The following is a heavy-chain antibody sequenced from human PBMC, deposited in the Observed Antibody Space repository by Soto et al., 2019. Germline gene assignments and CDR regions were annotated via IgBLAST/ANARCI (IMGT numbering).Heavy chain of an antibody. V-gene: IGHV3-21*05. D-gene: IGHD3-22*01. CDR1: GFTFSIYS. CDR3: ARDDYYDSSGYLAPLDY. J-gene: IGHJ4*02. CDR2: ISSSSSYI. Sequence: GGSLRLSCAASGFTFSIYSMDWVRQAPGQGLEWVSYISSSSSYIYYADSVKGRFTISRDNAKNSLYLQMNSLRAEDTAVYYCARDDYYDSSGYLAPLDYWGQATLVTVSS.